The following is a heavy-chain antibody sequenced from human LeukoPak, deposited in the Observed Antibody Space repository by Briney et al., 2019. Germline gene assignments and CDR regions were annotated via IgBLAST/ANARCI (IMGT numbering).Heavy chain of an antibody. V-gene: IGHV3-7*01. CDR2: IKPDGSEK. D-gene: IGHD6-19*01. CDR3: TRDGSGWSNF. Sequence: GGSLRLSCVACGFTFSNYWMGWVRQAPGKGLEWVANIKPDGSEKFYVDSVKGRFTISRDNAKNSLYLQMNSLRVEDTAVYYCTRDGSGWSNFWGLGTPVIASS. J-gene: IGHJ4*02. CDR1: GFTFSNYW.